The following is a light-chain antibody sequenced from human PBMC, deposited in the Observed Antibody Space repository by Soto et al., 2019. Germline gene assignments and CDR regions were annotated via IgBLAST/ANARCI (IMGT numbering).Light chain of an antibody. Sequence: DIQVTQSPAFLSASFGDRVTITCRASQGIRNYLAWYQQKLGKAPKLLIYAASTLQSGVPSRFRGSGSGTEFTLTISSLQPEDFATYYCQQLNSYPNTFGQGTSLEIK. CDR3: QQLNSYPNT. V-gene: IGKV1-9*01. CDR1: QGIRNY. J-gene: IGKJ5*01. CDR2: AAS.